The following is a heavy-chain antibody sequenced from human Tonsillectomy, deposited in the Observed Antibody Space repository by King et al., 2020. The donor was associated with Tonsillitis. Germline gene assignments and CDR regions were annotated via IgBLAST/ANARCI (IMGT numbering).Heavy chain of an antibody. V-gene: IGHV1-2*02. CDR1: GFTFTGYY. D-gene: IGHD2-8*02. J-gene: IGHJ4*02. Sequence: QLVQSGAEVKKPGASVKVSCKASGFTFTGYYIHWVRQAPGQGLEWMGWINPHTGDTKYAEKFQGRVTMTMDTSMSIAYMDLSRLTSDDTAVYYCADAVAETGGYWGQGTLVTVSS. CDR2: INPHTGDT. CDR3: ADAVAETGGY.